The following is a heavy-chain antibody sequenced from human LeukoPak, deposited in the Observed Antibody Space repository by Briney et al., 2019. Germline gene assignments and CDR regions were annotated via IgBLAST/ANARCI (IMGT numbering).Heavy chain of an antibody. CDR3: AKGYGWEASYYYYYMDV. CDR2: ISGSGGST. CDR1: GFTFSSYA. V-gene: IGHV3-23*01. J-gene: IGHJ6*03. D-gene: IGHD1-26*01. Sequence: GGSLRLSCAASGFTFSSYAMSWVRQAPGKGLEWVSAISGSGGSTYYAGSVKGRFTISRDNSKNTLYLQMNSLRTEDTAVYYCAKGYGWEASYYYYYMDVWGKGTTVTFSS.